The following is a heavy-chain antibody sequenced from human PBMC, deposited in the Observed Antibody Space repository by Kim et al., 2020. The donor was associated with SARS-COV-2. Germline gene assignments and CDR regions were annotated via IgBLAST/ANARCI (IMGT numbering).Heavy chain of an antibody. CDR3: AGVGPYYDFWSGDYSYGGWFDP. CDR2: INHSGST. CDR1: GGSFSGYY. V-gene: IGHV4-34*01. Sequence: SETLSLTCAVYGGSFSGYYWSWIRQPPGKGLEWIGEINHSGSTNYNPSLKSRVTISVDTSKNQFSLKLSSVTAADTAVYYCAGVGPYYDFWSGDYSYGGWFDPWGQGTLVTVSS. D-gene: IGHD3-3*01. J-gene: IGHJ5*02.